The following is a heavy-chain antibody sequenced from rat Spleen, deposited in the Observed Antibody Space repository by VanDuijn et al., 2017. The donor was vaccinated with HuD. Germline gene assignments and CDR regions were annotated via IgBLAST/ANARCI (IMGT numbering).Heavy chain of an antibody. J-gene: IGHJ4*01. CDR3: TRPHNYRYVMNV. CDR1: GFTFSNYY. CDR2: ISTAGGNT. V-gene: IGHV5-25*01. Sequence: EVQLVESGGGLVQPGRSLKLSCAASGFTFSNYYMAWVRQAPTKGLEWVAYISTAGGNTYYRDSVRGRFTISRDNAKSALYLQMDSLRSEDTATYYCTRPHNYRYVMNVWGQGASVTVSS. D-gene: IGHD1-10*01.